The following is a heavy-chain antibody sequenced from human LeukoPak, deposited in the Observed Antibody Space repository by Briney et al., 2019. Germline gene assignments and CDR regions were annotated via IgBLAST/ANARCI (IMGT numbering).Heavy chain of an antibody. V-gene: IGHV3-30*02. CDR3: AITYIVATRLDY. CDR1: GFTFSSYG. CDR2: IRYDGSNK. D-gene: IGHD5-12*01. Sequence: PGGSLRLSCAASGFTFSSYGMHWVRQAPGKGLEWVAFIRYDGSNKYYADSVKGRFTISRDNSKNTLYLQMNSLRAEDTAVYYCAITYIVATRLDYWGQGTLVTVSS. J-gene: IGHJ4*02.